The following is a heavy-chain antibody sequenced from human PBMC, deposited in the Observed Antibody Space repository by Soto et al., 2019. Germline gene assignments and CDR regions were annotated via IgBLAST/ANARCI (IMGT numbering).Heavy chain of an antibody. J-gene: IGHJ2*01. D-gene: IGHD2-15*01. CDR1: GFTFSSYA. CDR2: ISGSGGST. Sequence: GESLKISCAASGFTFSSYAMSWVRQAPGKGLEWVSAISGSGGSTYYADSVKGRFTISRDNSKNTLYLQMNSLRAEDTAVYYCAKVGYCSGGSCSYWYFDLWGRGTLVTVSS. V-gene: IGHV3-23*01. CDR3: AKVGYCSGGSCSYWYFDL.